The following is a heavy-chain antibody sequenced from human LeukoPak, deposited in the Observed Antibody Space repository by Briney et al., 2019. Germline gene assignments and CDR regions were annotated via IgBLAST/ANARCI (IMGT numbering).Heavy chain of an antibody. J-gene: IGHJ4*02. Sequence: GGSLRLSCAASGFTFSNYAMTWVRQAPGKGLEWVSSISGSGGSTCYADSVKGRFTISRDNSKNTLYLQMNSLRAEDTAVYYCAKGPYSSSNYYFDFWGQGTLVTVSS. CDR1: GFTFSNYA. CDR2: ISGSGGST. D-gene: IGHD6-6*01. CDR3: AKGPYSSSNYYFDF. V-gene: IGHV3-23*01.